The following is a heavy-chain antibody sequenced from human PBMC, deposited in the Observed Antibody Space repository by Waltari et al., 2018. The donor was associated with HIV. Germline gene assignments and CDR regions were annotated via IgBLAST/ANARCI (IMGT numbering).Heavy chain of an antibody. D-gene: IGHD1-26*01. CDR1: GGSINNYY. CDR2: INASGGT. V-gene: IGHV4-4*07. Sequence: QVQLQESGPGLVKPSETLSLTCIVSGGSINNYYWNWIRQPAGKGLEWLGRINASGGTNYNPSLKSRVTMSVDTSKNQFSLKLTSVTAADTAVYFCARENSGPTWRLFDSWGQGTLVTVSS. CDR3: ARENSGPTWRLFDS. J-gene: IGHJ4*02.